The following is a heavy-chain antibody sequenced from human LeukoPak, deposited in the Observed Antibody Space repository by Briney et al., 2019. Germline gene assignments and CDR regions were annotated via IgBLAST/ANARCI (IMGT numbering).Heavy chain of an antibody. D-gene: IGHD3-22*01. CDR1: GYTFTGYY. J-gene: IGHJ5*02. V-gene: IGHV1-2*02. CDR3: ARDYYDSTNWFDP. CDR2: INPNSGGT. Sequence: ASVKVSCKASGYTFTGYYMHWVRQAPGQGLEWMGWINPNSGGTNYAQKLQGRVTMTTDTSTSTAYMELRSLRSDDTAVYYCARDYYDSTNWFDPWGQGTLVTVSS.